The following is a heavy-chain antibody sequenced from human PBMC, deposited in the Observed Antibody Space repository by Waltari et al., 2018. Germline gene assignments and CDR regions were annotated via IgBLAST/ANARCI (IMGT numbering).Heavy chain of an antibody. J-gene: IGHJ4*02. Sequence: QVQLVESGGGLVKPGGSLRLSCAASGFTFSDYYMSWIRQAPGKGVEVVSYIVSSGSTIYYADAVKGRFTISRDNAKKSLYLQMNSLRAEDTAVYYCARAYYSGSYCSGYWGQGTLVTVSS. CDR1: GFTFSDYY. D-gene: IGHD1-26*01. V-gene: IGHV3-11*04. CDR2: IVSSGSTI. CDR3: ARAYYSGSYCSGY.